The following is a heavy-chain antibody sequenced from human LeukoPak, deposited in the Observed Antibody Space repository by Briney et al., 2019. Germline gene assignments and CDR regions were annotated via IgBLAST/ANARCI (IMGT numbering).Heavy chain of an antibody. J-gene: IGHJ4*02. CDR1: GFTVSSNY. D-gene: IGHD3-22*01. Sequence: PGGSLRLSCAASGFTVSSNYMSWVRQAPGKGLEWVSGISWNSGSIGYADSVKGRFTISRDNAKNSLYLQMKSLRAEDTALYYCAKGDPYYYDSSGYSIDYWGQGTLVTVSS. CDR2: ISWNSGSI. CDR3: AKGDPYYYDSSGYSIDY. V-gene: IGHV3-9*01.